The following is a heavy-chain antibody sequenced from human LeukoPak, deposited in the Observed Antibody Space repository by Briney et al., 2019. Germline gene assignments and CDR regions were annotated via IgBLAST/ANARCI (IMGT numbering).Heavy chain of an antibody. V-gene: IGHV1-18*01. D-gene: IGHD3-16*02. CDR1: GYTFTSYG. J-gene: IGHJ4*02. Sequence: EASVKVSCKASGYTFTSYGISWVRQAPGQGLEWMGWISAYNGNTNYAQKLQGRVTMTTDTSTSTAYMELRSLRSDDTAVYYCARVDYDYVWGSYRDTVSVRREDYWGQGTLVTVSS. CDR3: ARVDYDYVWGSYRDTVSVRREDY. CDR2: ISAYNGNT.